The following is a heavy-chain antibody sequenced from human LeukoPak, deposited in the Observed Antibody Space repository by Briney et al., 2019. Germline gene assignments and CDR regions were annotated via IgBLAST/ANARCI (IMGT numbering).Heavy chain of an antibody. CDR3: ARVTYYDFWSGYYSGRDAFDI. Sequence: SETLSLTCTVSGYSISSGYYWAWIRQPPGKGLQWIGNIYHSGNTYYNPSLKSRVSISVDTSKNQFSLKLSSVTAADTAVYYCARVTYYDFWSGYYSGRDAFDIWGQGTMVTVSS. J-gene: IGHJ3*02. V-gene: IGHV4-38-2*02. CDR2: IYHSGNT. CDR1: GYSISSGYY. D-gene: IGHD3-3*01.